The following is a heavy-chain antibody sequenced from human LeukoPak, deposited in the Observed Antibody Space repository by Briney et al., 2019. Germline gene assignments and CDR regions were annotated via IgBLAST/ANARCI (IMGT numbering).Heavy chain of an antibody. CDR3: ASLPLRFLEWFDLYYYYGMDV. CDR1: GGSISSYY. V-gene: IGHV4-59*08. Sequence: PSETLSLTCTVSGGSISSYYWSWIRQPPGKGLEWIGYIYYSGSTNYNPSPKSRVTISVDTSKNQFSLKLSSVTAADTAVYYCASLPLRFLEWFDLYYYYGMDVWGQGTTITVSS. D-gene: IGHD3-3*01. J-gene: IGHJ6*02. CDR2: IYYSGST.